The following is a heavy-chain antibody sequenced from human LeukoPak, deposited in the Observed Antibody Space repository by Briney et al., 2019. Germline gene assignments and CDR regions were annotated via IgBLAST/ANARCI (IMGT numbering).Heavy chain of an antibody. Sequence: ASVKVSCKASGYSFTNFGVSWVRQAPGQGLEWMGWISAYNGNTYYAQKFQDRVTMTRNTSISTAYMELSSLRSDDTAVYYCARGPPNWGYDYWGPGTLVTVSS. D-gene: IGHD7-27*01. CDR3: ARGPPNWGYDY. CDR2: ISAYNGNT. J-gene: IGHJ4*02. V-gene: IGHV1-18*01. CDR1: GYSFTNFG.